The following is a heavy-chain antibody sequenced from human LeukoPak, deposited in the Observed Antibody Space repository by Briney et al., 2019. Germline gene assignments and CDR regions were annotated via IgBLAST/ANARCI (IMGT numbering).Heavy chain of an antibody. D-gene: IGHD5-12*01. CDR2: INHSGST. J-gene: IGHJ4*02. CDR1: GGSFSGYY. Sequence: SETLSLTCAVYGGSFSGYYWSWIRQPPGKGLEWIGEINHSGSTNYNPSLKSRVTISVDTSKNQFSLKLNSVTAADTAVYYCARGMDWLGGWLRFRRVDYFDYWGQGTLVTVSS. CDR3: ARGMDWLGGWLRFRRVDYFDY. V-gene: IGHV4-34*01.